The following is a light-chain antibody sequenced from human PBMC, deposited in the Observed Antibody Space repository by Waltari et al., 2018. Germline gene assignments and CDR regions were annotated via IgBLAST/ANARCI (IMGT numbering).Light chain of an antibody. J-gene: IGLJ2*01. CDR1: NLGNQY. CDR2: YDS. Sequence: SYELTQPPSVSVSPGQTASITCSGDNLGNQYASWYQQKPGQSPVLVIYYDSKRPSGIPELFSGSNSGNTATLTISGTQAMDEADYYCQAWDTTTVVFGGGTKVTVL. V-gene: IGLV3-1*01. CDR3: QAWDTTTVV.